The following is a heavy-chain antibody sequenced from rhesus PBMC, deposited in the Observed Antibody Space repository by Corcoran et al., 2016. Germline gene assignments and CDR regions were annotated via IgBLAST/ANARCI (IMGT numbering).Heavy chain of an antibody. CDR2: IYGSSGST. CDR1: CYSISSGYD. J-gene: IGHJ4*01. Sequence: QVQLQESGPGVVKPSETLSLPCAVSCYSISSGYDWRRIRQPPGQWLVWIGYIYGSSGSTNYNPTLKNRGTISKDTSKNQFSLKLSSVTAADTAVYYCAREGEHTDNFDYWGQGVLVTVSS. CDR3: AREGEHTDNFDY. V-gene: IGHV4-76*01. D-gene: IGHD1-20*01.